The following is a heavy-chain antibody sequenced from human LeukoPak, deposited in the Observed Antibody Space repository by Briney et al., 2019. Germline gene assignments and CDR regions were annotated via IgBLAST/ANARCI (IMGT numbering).Heavy chain of an antibody. CDR3: IRGGANSPFDY. Sequence: GGSLRLSCTASGFTFGDYTMSWFRQAPGKGLEWVGFIRSKTYGGTTEDAASVKGRFTISRDGSKSIAYLQMNSLKSEDTAVYYCIRGGANSPFDYWGQGTLVTVSS. CDR1: GFTFGDYT. CDR2: IRSKTYGGTT. D-gene: IGHD1-1*01. V-gene: IGHV3-49*01. J-gene: IGHJ4*02.